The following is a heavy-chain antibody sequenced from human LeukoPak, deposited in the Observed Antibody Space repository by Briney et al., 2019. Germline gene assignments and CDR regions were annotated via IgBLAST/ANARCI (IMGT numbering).Heavy chain of an antibody. J-gene: IGHJ4*02. D-gene: IGHD1-26*01. Sequence: GGSLRLSCAASGFTFSRYAMSRVRQAPGKGLEWVSAISGRGGSTYYAGSVKGRFTISRDNSKNTLYQQMNSLRAEDTAVYYCAKEYRGIYSGDYWGQGTLVTVSS. V-gene: IGHV3-23*01. CDR2: ISGRGGST. CDR1: GFTFSRYA. CDR3: AKEYRGIYSGDY.